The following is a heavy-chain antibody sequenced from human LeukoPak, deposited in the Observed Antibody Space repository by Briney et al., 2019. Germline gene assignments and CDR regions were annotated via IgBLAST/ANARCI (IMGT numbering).Heavy chain of an antibody. CDR2: ISYDGSNK. Sequence: GGSLRLSCAASGFTFSSYAMHWVRQAPGKGLEWVAVISYDGSNKYYADSVKGRFTISRDNSKNTLYLQMNSLRAEDTAVYYCARDVITMVRGLPQYYGMDVWGQGTTVTVSS. CDR3: ARDVITMVRGLPQYYGMDV. CDR1: GFTFSSYA. V-gene: IGHV3-30-3*01. D-gene: IGHD3-10*01. J-gene: IGHJ6*02.